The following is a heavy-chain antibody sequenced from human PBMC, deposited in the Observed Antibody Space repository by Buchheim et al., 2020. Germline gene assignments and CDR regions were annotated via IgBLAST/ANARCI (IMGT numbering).Heavy chain of an antibody. CDR2: INSDGSST. D-gene: IGHD5-12*01. CDR3: ARVVMATTIYYYYYYGMDV. V-gene: IGHV3-74*01. Sequence: EVQLVESGGGLVQPGGFLRLSCAASGFTFSSYWMHWVRQAPGKGLVWVSRINSDGSSTSYADSVKGRFTISRDNAKNTLYLQMNSLRAEDTAVHYCARVVMATTIYYYYYYGMDVWGQGTT. J-gene: IGHJ6*02. CDR1: GFTFSSYW.